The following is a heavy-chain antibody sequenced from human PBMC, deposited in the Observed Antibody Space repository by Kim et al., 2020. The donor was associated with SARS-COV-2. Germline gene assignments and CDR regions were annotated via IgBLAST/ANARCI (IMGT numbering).Heavy chain of an antibody. CDR1: GFIFSHSG. J-gene: IGHJ6*02. CDR2: IWSDGNTK. D-gene: IGHD2-2*01. Sequence: GGSLRLSCAASGFIFSHSGIHWVRQAPGKGLEWVALIWSDGNTKYYADSVRGRFTISRDNSKNVVYLQMNSLRAEDTAVYYCLKDSSTGCSTSSCRGYGMDVCGQGTTVTVSS. V-gene: IGHV3-33*06. CDR3: LKDSSTGCSTSSCRGYGMDV.